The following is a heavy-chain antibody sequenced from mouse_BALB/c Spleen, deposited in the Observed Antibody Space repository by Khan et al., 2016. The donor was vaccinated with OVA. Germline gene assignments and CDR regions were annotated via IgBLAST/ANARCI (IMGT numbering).Heavy chain of an antibody. Sequence: EVQLQESGPSLVKPSQTLSLTCSVTGDSITSGYWNWIRQFPGNKLEYMGYIIYTGYTYYYPSLKSRISITTHASKDQYYLQLSSVTDEDTATYYWARSTYRYAFVYWGQGTLVTVSA. CDR3: ARSTYRYAFVY. CDR1: GDSITSGY. CDR2: IIYTGYT. J-gene: IGHJ3*01. D-gene: IGHD2-12*01. V-gene: IGHV3-8*02.